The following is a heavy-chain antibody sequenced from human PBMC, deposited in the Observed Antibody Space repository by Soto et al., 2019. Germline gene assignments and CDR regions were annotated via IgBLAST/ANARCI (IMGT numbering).Heavy chain of an antibody. CDR2: IKSNADGRTA. CDR3: TSLYYGH. Sequence: EVQLVESGGGLVKPGGSLRLSCAASEFTFANAWIIWVRQAPGKGLEWVGRIKSNADGRTADYAALVKGRFSISRDESQNTLYLQMNSLKTVDTAVYYCTSLYYGHWGQRTLVTVAS. CDR1: EFTFANAW. V-gene: IGHV3-15*07. J-gene: IGHJ4*02. D-gene: IGHD4-17*01.